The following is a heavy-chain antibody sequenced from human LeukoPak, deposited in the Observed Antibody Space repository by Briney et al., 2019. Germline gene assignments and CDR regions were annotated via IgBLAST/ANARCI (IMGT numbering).Heavy chain of an antibody. CDR3: ARDQAGYYDSSGYDY. J-gene: IGHJ4*02. CDR1: GYTFTSYD. CDR2: MNPNSGNT. V-gene: IGHV1-8*01. D-gene: IGHD3-22*01. Sequence: GASAKVSCKASGYTFTSYDINWVRQATGQGLEWMGWMNPNSGNTGYAQKFQGRVTMTRNTSISTAYMELSSLRSEDTGVYYCARDQAGYYDSSGYDYWGQGTLVTVSS.